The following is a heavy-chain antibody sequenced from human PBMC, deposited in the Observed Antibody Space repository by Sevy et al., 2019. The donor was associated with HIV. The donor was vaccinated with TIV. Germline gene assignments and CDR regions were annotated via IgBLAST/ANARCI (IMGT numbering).Heavy chain of an antibody. CDR2: ISSSNSYI. Sequence: GGSLRLSCAASGFIFSNYNMNWVRQAPGKGLEWVSSISSSNSYIYYADSVKGRFTISRDNAKNSLYLQMNSLRAEETAVYYCSGENYYDSTAYRFDYWGQGTPVTVSS. CDR3: SGENYYDSTAYRFDY. V-gene: IGHV3-21*03. D-gene: IGHD3-22*01. CDR1: GFIFSNYN. J-gene: IGHJ4*02.